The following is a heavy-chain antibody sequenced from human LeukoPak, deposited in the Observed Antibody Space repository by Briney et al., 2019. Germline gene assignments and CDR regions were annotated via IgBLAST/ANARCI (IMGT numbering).Heavy chain of an antibody. Sequence: PGGSLRLSCAASGFSFSTYWMTWVRQAPGKGLEWVANIKQDGSEKYYADSVKGRFTISRDNSKNTLYLQMNSLRAEDTAVYYCAKDKWKLLSHLDYWGQGTLVTVSS. CDR3: AKDKWKLLSHLDY. J-gene: IGHJ4*02. CDR2: IKQDGSEK. D-gene: IGHD1-26*01. CDR1: GFSFSTYW. V-gene: IGHV3-7*01.